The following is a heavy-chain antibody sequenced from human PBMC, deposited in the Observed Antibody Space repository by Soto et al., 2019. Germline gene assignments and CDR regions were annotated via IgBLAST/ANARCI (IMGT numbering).Heavy chain of an antibody. V-gene: IGHV4-4*02. J-gene: IGHJ6*03. D-gene: IGHD2-15*01. CDR2: IYHSGST. CDR1: SGSISSSNW. Sequence: QVQLQESGPGLVKPSGTLSLTCAVSSGSISSSNWWSWVRQPPGKGLEWIGEIYHSGSTNYNPSLESRVTISVATSKTQFSLKLSSVTAADTAVYYCARLGYCSGGSCSHYYSYYMDVWGKGTTVTVSS. CDR3: ARLGYCSGGSCSHYYSYYMDV.